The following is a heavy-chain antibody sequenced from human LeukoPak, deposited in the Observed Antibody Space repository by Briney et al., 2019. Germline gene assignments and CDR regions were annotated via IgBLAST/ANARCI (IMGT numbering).Heavy chain of an antibody. D-gene: IGHD5-24*01. V-gene: IGHV3-49*04. CDR1: GFTFGDYA. CDR2: IRSTAYGGTT. J-gene: IGHJ4*02. CDR3: TRRGGYNYNY. Sequence: GGSLRLSCTASGFTFGDYAMNWVRQAPGKGLEWVGFIRSTAYGGTTEYAASVKGRFTISRDDSKSIAYLQMNSLKTEDTAVYYCTRRGGYNYNYWGQGTLVTVSS.